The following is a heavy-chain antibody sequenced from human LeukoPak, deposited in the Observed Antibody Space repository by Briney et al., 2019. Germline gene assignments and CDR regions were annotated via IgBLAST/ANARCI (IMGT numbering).Heavy chain of an antibody. V-gene: IGHV1-24*01. CDR3: ATPYYYDSSGYYYVRDY. J-gene: IGHJ4*02. CDR1: GYTLTELS. Sequence: ASVKVSCKVSGYTLTELSMHWVRQAPGKGLEWMGGFDPEDGETIYAQKFQGRVTMTEDTSTDTAYMELSSLRSEDTAVYYCATPYYYDSSGYYYVRDYWGQGTLVTVSS. D-gene: IGHD3-22*01. CDR2: FDPEDGET.